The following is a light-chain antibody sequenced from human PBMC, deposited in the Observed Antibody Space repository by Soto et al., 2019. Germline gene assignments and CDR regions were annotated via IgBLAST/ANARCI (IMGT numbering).Light chain of an antibody. CDR3: GTWDSRLSAVV. CDR2: DNN. V-gene: IGLV1-51*01. Sequence: QSVLTQPPSVSAAPGQKVTISCSGSSSNIGNNYVSWYQQLPGTAPKLLIYDNNKRPSGIPDRFSSSKSGTSATLGITGPQTGDEADYYCGTWDSRLSAVVFGGGTKLTVL. CDR1: SSNIGNNY. J-gene: IGLJ2*01.